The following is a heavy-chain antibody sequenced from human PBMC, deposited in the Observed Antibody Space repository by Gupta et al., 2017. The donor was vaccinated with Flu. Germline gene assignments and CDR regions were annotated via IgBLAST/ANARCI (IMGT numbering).Heavy chain of an antibody. CDR1: TYG. V-gene: IGHV3-21*01. CDR2: ISSSSSYI. Sequence: TYGMTWVRQAPGKGLEWVSSISSSSSYIYYADSVKGRFTISRHNAKNSLYLQMNSLRAEDTAVYYCARAWDVTVAGTFDYWGQGTLVTVSS. CDR3: ARAWDVTVAGTFDY. J-gene: IGHJ4*02. D-gene: IGHD6-19*01.